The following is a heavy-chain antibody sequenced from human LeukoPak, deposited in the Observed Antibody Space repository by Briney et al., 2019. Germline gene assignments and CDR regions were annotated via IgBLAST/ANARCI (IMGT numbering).Heavy chain of an antibody. Sequence: PGGSLRLSCAASGFGFSAYYMSWIRQAPGKGLEWISYISSRSSYTNYAASVKGRFTISRDNAKDSLYLQLNSLRAEDTAVYYCARGHYGSGIHQGAFDIWGQGTIVTVSS. CDR2: ISSRSSYT. CDR3: ARGHYGSGIHQGAFDI. J-gene: IGHJ3*02. V-gene: IGHV3-11*05. CDR1: GFGFSAYY. D-gene: IGHD3-10*01.